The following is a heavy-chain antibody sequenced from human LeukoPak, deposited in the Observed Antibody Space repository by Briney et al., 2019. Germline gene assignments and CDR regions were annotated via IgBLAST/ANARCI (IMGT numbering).Heavy chain of an antibody. CDR3: ARVSHYYGSEIEY. J-gene: IGHJ4*02. Sequence: ASVKVSCTASVYTFNSYDITWVRQAPGQGLEWMGWISAYNGNTNYAQKVQGRVTMTTDTSTSTAYMELRSLRSDDTAVYYCARVSHYYGSEIEYWGQGTLVTVSS. CDR1: VYTFNSYD. CDR2: ISAYNGNT. D-gene: IGHD3-10*01. V-gene: IGHV1-18*01.